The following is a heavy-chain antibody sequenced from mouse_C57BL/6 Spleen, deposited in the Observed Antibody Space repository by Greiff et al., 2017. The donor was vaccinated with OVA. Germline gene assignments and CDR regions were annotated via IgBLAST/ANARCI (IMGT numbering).Heavy chain of an antibody. D-gene: IGHD2-12*01. CDR2: ISYDGSN. CDR1: GYSITSGYY. CDR3: AREDYSGGNY. Sequence: VQLKESGPGLVKPSQSLSLTCSVTGYSITSGYYWNWIRQFPGNKLEWMGYISYDGSNNYNPSLKNRISITRDTSKNQFFLKLNSVTTEDTATYYCAREDYSGGNYWGQGTTLTVSS. V-gene: IGHV3-6*01. J-gene: IGHJ2*01.